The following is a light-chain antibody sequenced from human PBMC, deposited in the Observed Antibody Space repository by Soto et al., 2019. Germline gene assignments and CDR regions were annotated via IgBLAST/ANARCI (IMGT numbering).Light chain of an antibody. Sequence: QVTQSRCTLSKSVGDRVTITCRASQSISSWLAWYQQKPGKAPKLLIYDASSLESGVPSRFSGSGSGTEFTLTIISLQPEDFATYYCQQSYIHPQRFAQGISV. CDR1: QSISSW. J-gene: IGKJ1*01. CDR2: DAS. CDR3: QQSYIHPQR. V-gene: IGKV1-5*01.